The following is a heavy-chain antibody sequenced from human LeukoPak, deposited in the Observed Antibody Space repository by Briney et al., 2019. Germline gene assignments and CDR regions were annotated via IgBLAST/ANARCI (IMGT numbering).Heavy chain of an antibody. Sequence: SGGTLRLSCAASGFTFSSYGMSWVRQAPGKGLEWVSAISGSAGSTYYADSVKGRFTISRDNSKNTLYLQMNSLRAEDTAVYYCARATILTGFAYWGQGTLVTVSS. CDR1: GFTFSSYG. CDR3: ARATILTGFAY. D-gene: IGHD3-9*01. CDR2: ISGSAGST. V-gene: IGHV3-23*01. J-gene: IGHJ4*02.